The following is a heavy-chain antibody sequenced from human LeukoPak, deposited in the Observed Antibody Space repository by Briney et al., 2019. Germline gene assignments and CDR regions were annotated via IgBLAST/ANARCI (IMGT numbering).Heavy chain of an antibody. CDR3: AKGDIVAYYYYGMDV. CDR2: ISYDGSNK. Sequence: PGGSLRLSCAASGFTFSSYAMHWVRQAPGKGLEWVAVISYDGSNKYYADSVKGRFTISRDNSKNTLYLQMNSLRAEDTAVYYCAKGDIVAYYYYGMDVWGQGTTVTVSS. D-gene: IGHD2-21*01. CDR1: GFTFSSYA. J-gene: IGHJ6*02. V-gene: IGHV3-30*04.